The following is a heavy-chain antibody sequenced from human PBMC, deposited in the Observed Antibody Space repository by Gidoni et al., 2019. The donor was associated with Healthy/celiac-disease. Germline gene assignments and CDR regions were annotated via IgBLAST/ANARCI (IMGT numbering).Heavy chain of an antibody. J-gene: IGHJ6*02. Sequence: TFSGFSLSTSGVGVGWIRQPPGKALEWLALIYWDDDKRYSPSLKSRLTITKDTSKNQVVLTMTNMDPVDTATYYCAHMIGGYFDWSYPEDSLYVAYYGMDVWGQGTTVTVSS. CDR1: GFSLSTSGVG. V-gene: IGHV2-5*02. CDR3: AHMIGGYFDWSYPEDSLYVAYYGMDV. D-gene: IGHD3-9*01. CDR2: IYWDDDK.